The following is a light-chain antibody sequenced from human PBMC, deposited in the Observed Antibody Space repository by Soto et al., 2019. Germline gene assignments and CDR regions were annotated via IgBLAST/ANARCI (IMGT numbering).Light chain of an antibody. Sequence: IHLTQPRASLSGSVGDLVTVTSRASEDISSYLAWYQQKPGTAPKLLIYAASALHSGVPSRFSGSGSGTDFTLTISSLQPEDFAIYFCQQLKNYPITFGQGTRLEIK. CDR1: EDISSY. CDR3: QQLKNYPIT. CDR2: AAS. V-gene: IGKV1-9*01. J-gene: IGKJ5*01.